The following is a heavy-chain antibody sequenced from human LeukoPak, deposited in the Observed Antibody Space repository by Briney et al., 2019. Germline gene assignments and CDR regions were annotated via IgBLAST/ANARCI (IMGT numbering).Heavy chain of an antibody. CDR1: GFTFSTYL. CDR2: IKSDGST. J-gene: IGHJ1*01. CDR3: ARAPSEIGGYYPEYFRH. D-gene: IGHD3-22*01. Sequence: GGSLRLSCAASGFTFSTYLMHWVRQAPGKGLVWVSRIKSDGSTNYADSVKGRFTISRDNAKNTVSLQMNGLRPEDTGVYYCARAPSEIGGYYPEYFRHWGQGTLVTVSS. V-gene: IGHV3-74*01.